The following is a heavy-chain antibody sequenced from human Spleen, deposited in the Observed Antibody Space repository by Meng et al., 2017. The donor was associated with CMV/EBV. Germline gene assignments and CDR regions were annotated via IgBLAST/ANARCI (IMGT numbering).Heavy chain of an antibody. CDR1: GYTFTSYD. J-gene: IGHJ4*02. V-gene: IGHV1-8*03. CDR3: ARELTGTTGGDFDY. Sequence: ASVKVSCLASGYTFTSYDINWVRQATGQGLEWMGWMNPNSGNTGYAQKFQGRVTITRNTSISTAYMELSSLRSEDTAVYYCARELTGTTGGDFDYWGQGTLVTVSS. CDR2: MNPNSGNT. D-gene: IGHD1-14*01.